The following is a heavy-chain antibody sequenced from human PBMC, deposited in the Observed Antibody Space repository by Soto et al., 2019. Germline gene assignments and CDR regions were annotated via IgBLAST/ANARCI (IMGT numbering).Heavy chain of an antibody. Sequence: AASVKVSCKASGYTFTSYYMHWVRQAPGQGLEWMGIINPSGGSTSYAQKFQGRVTMTRDTSTSTVYMELSSLRSEDTAVYYCARDLSPLHYGGNSEGDYWGQGTLVTVSS. CDR2: INPSGGST. V-gene: IGHV1-46*01. CDR1: GYTFTSYY. J-gene: IGHJ4*02. D-gene: IGHD4-17*01. CDR3: ARDLSPLHYGGNSEGDY.